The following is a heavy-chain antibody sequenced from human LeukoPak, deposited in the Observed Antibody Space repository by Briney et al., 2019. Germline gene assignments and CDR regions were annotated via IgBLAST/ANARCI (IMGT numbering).Heavy chain of an antibody. CDR2: INHSGST. V-gene: IGHV4-34*01. CDR3: ARGSRRWLHGLSHAKYYFDY. CDR1: GGSFSGYY. J-gene: IGHJ4*02. D-gene: IGHD5-24*01. Sequence: ASETLSLTCAVYGGSFSGYYWSWLRQPPGKGLEWIGEINHSGSTNYNPSLKSRVTIPVDTSKNQFSLKLSSVTAADTAVYYCARGSRRWLHGLSHAKYYFDYWGQGTLVTVSS.